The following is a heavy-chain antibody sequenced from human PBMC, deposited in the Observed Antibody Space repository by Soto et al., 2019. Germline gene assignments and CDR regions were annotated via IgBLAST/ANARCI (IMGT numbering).Heavy chain of an antibody. CDR2: IWYDGSNK. CDR3: AREYSSGWYFDY. CDR1: GFTFSSYG. J-gene: IGHJ4*02. D-gene: IGHD6-19*01. Sequence: GGSLRLSCAASGFTFSSYGMHWVRQAPGKGLEWVAVIWYDGSNKYYADSVNGRFTISRDNSKNTLYLQMNSLRAEDTAVYYCAREYSSGWYFDYWGQGTLVTVSS. V-gene: IGHV3-33*01.